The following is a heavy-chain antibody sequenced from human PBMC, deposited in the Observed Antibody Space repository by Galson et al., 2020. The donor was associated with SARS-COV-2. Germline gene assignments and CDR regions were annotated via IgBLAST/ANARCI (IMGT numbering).Heavy chain of an antibody. V-gene: IGHV3-30*18. D-gene: IGHD3-22*01. Sequence: GGSLRLSCAASGFSFSSYGMHWVRQVPGKGLEWVAIISYHGGAKFYADSVKGRFTISRDSSKNTVNLHMDSLRLEDTAVYYCVKDRDGYYDSSGEPTQFDAFDRWGQGTKVTVSS. CDR2: ISYHGGAK. J-gene: IGHJ3*02. CDR3: VKDRDGYYDSSGEPTQFDAFDR. CDR1: GFSFSSYG.